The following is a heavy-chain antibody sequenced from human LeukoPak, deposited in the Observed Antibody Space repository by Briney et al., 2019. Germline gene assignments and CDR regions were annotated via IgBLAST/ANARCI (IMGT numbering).Heavy chain of an antibody. D-gene: IGHD5-18*01. CDR3: ARDFLFSATAMGYFDY. CDR1: GGSISSSSYY. CDR2: IYYSGST. V-gene: IGHV4-39*07. Sequence: TSETLSLTCTVSGGSISSSSYYWGWIRQPPGKGLEWIGSIYYSGSTYYNPSLKSRVTISVDTSKNQFSLELSSVTAADTAVYYCARDFLFSATAMGYFDYWGQGTLVTVSS. J-gene: IGHJ4*02.